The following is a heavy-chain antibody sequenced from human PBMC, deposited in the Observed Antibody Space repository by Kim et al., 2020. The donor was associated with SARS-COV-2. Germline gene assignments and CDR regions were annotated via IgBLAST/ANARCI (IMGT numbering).Heavy chain of an antibody. Sequence: VDSVKGRFTNSRDNSKNPRYLQRNSLRAEYTAVYYCARAITAATMGVVDYWGQGTLVTVSS. D-gene: IGHD3-10*01. CDR3: ARAITAATMGVVDY. J-gene: IGHJ4*02. V-gene: IGHV3-7*01.